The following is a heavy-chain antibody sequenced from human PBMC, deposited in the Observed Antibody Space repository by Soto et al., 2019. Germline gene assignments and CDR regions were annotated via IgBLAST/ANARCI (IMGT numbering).Heavy chain of an antibody. CDR1: GFTFSNAW. Sequence: GGSLRLSCAASGFTFSNAWINWVRQAPGKGLEWVGRIKSKTDGGTPDYAAPVKGRFAISRDDSKNMVYLQMNSLKTEDTGIYYGTTDSYSSIIEVRFAYRGHGTLVTVSS. CDR3: TTDSYSSIIEVRFAY. J-gene: IGHJ4*01. V-gene: IGHV3-15*07. CDR2: IKSKTDGGTP. D-gene: IGHD1-26*01.